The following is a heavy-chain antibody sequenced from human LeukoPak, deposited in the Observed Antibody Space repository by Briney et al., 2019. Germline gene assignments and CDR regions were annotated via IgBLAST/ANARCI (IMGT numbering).Heavy chain of an antibody. V-gene: IGHV1-2*02. J-gene: IGHJ6*03. CDR1: GYTFTGYY. Sequence: ASVKVSCKASGYTFTGYYIHWVRQAPGQGLEWMGWINPNSGGTNYAQKFQGRVTMTRDTSISTAYMELRSLRSDDTAVYYCARDGGYSSSWYLGGYYYYYMDVWGKGTTVTVSS. CDR2: INPNSGGT. CDR3: ARDGGYSSSWYLGGYYYYYMDV. D-gene: IGHD6-13*01.